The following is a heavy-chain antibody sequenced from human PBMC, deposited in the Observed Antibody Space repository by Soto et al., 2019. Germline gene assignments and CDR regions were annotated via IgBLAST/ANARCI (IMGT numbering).Heavy chain of an antibody. CDR1: GFTFTSSA. CDR3: ATSYIVATIIYYYGMDV. J-gene: IGHJ6*02. V-gene: IGHV1-58*02. CDR2: IDAGSGNT. D-gene: IGHD5-12*01. Sequence: SVKVSCKASGFTFTSSAMQWVRQARGQRLEWMGGIDAGSGNTNYAQKFQGRVTMTEDTSTDTAYMELSSLRSEDTAVYYCATSYIVATIIYYYGMDVWGQGTTVTVSS.